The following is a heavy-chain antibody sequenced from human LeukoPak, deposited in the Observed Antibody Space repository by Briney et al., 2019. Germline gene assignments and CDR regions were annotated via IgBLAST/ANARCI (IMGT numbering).Heavy chain of an antibody. D-gene: IGHD2-21*01. CDR2: ISSNGNT. CDR3: AADGDANSLAL. Sequence: PSGTLSLACSVSGGSLNSPLDYWTWVRQTPDKKLEWIGTISSNGNTFYNRALKTRATLAIDTSKNQFSLKVTSVTAADTAIYYCAADGDANSLALWGQGTLVTVSS. CDR1: GGSLNSPLDY. J-gene: IGHJ1*01. V-gene: IGHV4-39*07.